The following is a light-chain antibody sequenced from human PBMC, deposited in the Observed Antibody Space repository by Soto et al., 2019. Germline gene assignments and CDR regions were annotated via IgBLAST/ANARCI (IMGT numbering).Light chain of an antibody. CDR1: QSISSW. Sequence: DIQMTQSPSTLSASVGDRVTITCRASQSISSWLAWYQQKPGKAPKILIYKASSLESGVPSRFSCSGSGTEITLTIRSLQPDDFATYYCQQYNSYWTFGQGTKVEIK. V-gene: IGKV1-5*03. CDR2: KAS. CDR3: QQYNSYWT. J-gene: IGKJ1*01.